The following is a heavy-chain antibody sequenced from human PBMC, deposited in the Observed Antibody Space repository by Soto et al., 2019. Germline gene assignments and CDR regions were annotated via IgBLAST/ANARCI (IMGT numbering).Heavy chain of an antibody. CDR1: GVSISSGNW. CDR2: VYNDGSA. Sequence: SETLSLTCDVSGVSISSGNWWSWVRQPPGKGLEWIAEVYNDGSANYHPSHESLATISVDSSKNLFSLRLSAVTAADSGKYYCARLVYDSPLNYLYFDHWGQGILVTVSS. V-gene: IGHV4-4*02. D-gene: IGHD3-22*01. J-gene: IGHJ4*02. CDR3: ARLVYDSPLNYLYFDH.